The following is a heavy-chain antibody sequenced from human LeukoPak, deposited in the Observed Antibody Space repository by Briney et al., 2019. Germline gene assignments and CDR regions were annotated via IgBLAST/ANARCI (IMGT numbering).Heavy chain of an antibody. CDR1: EYTFTGYY. V-gene: IGHV1-2*06. J-gene: IGHJ3*02. Sequence: GASVKVSCKASEYTFTGYYMHWVRQAPGQGLEWMGRINPNSGGTNYAQKFQGRVTMTRDTSISTAYMELSRLRSDDTAVYYCARTVAGDNDAFDIWGQGTMVTVSS. D-gene: IGHD6-19*01. CDR3: ARTVAGDNDAFDI. CDR2: INPNSGGT.